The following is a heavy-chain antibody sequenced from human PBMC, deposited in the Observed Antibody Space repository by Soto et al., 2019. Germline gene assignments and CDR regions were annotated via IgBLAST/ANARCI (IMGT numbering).Heavy chain of an antibody. V-gene: IGHV3-30*18. J-gene: IGHJ3*02. CDR1: GFTFSSYA. CDR2: ISNDGSNK. CDR3: AKKSHTCGWADAFDI. D-gene: IGHD6-19*01. Sequence: QVQLLESGGGVVQSGRSLRLSCAASGFTFSSYAMHWVRQAPGKGLEWVAVISNDGSNKYYGDSVKGRYSISRDNSKSTLYLQMNSLRAEDTAVYYCAKKSHTCGWADAFDIWGEGTIVTVSS.